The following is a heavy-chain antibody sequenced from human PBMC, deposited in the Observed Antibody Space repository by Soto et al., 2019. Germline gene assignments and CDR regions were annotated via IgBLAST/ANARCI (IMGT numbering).Heavy chain of an antibody. CDR2: IYWDDDK. J-gene: IGHJ3*02. Sequence: QITLKESGPTLVKPTQTLTLTCTFSGFSLSTSGVGVGWIRQPPGKALEWLALIYWDDDKRYSPSLKSRLTITNDTSKNQVVLTMTNMDPVDTATYYCAHRNPILWFGEGAAFDIWGQGTMVTVSS. CDR3: AHRNPILWFGEGAAFDI. CDR1: GFSLSTSGVG. D-gene: IGHD3-10*01. V-gene: IGHV2-5*02.